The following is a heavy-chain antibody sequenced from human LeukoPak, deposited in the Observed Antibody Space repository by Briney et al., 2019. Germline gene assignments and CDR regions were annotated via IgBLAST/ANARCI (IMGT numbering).Heavy chain of an antibody. Sequence: SETLSLTCTVSGYSISSGYYWGWIRQPPGQGLEWIGSIYHSGSTYYNPSLKSRVTISVDTSKNQFSLKLSSVTAADTAVYYCARRWSRVTNWFDPWGQGTLVTVSS. J-gene: IGHJ5*02. CDR1: GYSISSGYY. V-gene: IGHV4-38-2*02. CDR3: ARRWSRVTNWFDP. D-gene: IGHD2-21*02. CDR2: IYHSGST.